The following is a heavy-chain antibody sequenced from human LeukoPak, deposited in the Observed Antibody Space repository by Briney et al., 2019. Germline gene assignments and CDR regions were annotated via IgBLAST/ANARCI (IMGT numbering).Heavy chain of an antibody. V-gene: IGHV4-34*01. CDR2: INHSGST. CDR1: GGSFSGYY. D-gene: IGHD2-15*01. Sequence: SETLPLTCAVYGGSFSGYYWSWIRQPPGKGLEWIGEINHSGSTNYNPSLKSRVTISVDTSKNQFSLKLSSVTAADTAVYYCAREGDCSGGSCYSHFDYWGQGTLVTVSS. CDR3: AREGDCSGGSCYSHFDY. J-gene: IGHJ4*02.